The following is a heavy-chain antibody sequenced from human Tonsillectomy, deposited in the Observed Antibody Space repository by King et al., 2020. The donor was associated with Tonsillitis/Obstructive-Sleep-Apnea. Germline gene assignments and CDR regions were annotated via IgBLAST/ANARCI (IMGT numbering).Heavy chain of an antibody. D-gene: IGHD4-17*01. J-gene: IGHJ6*03. CDR2: IIPIFGTA. CDR1: GGTFSSYA. CDR3: ARSTQPGGNDYGDYAPTYYYYYMDV. Sequence: QLVQSGAEVKKPGSSVKVSCKASGGTFSSYAISWVRQAPGQGLEWMGGIIPIFGTANYAQKFQGRVTITADESTSTAYMELSSLRSGDTAVYYCARSTQPGGNDYGDYAPTYYYYYMDVWGKGTTVTVSS. V-gene: IGHV1-69*01.